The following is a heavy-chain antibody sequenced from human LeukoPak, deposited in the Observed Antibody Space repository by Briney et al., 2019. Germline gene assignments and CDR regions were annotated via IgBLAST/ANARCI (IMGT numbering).Heavy chain of an antibody. CDR2: INPNSGGA. J-gene: IGHJ5*02. D-gene: IGHD3-22*01. Sequence: ASVKVSCKASGGTFSSYAISWVRQAPGQGLEWMGWINPNSGGANYAQKFQGRVTMTRDTSISTAYMELSRLTSDDTALYYCARVVIRRHYESSGYYYDDPWGQGTLVTVSS. CDR1: GGTFSSYA. V-gene: IGHV1-2*02. CDR3: ARVVIRRHYESSGYYYDDP.